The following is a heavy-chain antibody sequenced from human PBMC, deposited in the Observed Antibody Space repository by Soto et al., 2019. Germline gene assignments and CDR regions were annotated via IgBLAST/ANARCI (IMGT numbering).Heavy chain of an antibody. CDR2: ISYDGSNK. CDR1: GFTFSSYA. D-gene: IGHD3-9*01. J-gene: IGHJ5*01. CDR3: ARVERYFDWSFPPDS. Sequence: QVQLVESGGGVVQPGRSLRLSCAASGFTFSSYAMHWVRQAPGKGLEWVAVISYDGSNKYYADSVKGRFTISRDHSKITLYLQMNSQRAEYTAVCCCARVERYFDWSFPPDSWGQGTLVTVSS. V-gene: IGHV3-30-3*01.